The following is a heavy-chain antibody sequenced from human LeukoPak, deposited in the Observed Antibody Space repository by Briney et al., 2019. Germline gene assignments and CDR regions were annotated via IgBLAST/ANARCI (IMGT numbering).Heavy chain of an antibody. V-gene: IGHV4-39*01. CDR3: ARQRKGTVGATSLDY. J-gene: IGHJ4*02. CDR2: IYYSGST. Sequence: SETLSLTCTVSGGSISSSNYYWGWIRQPPGKGPEWIGSIYYSGSTYYNPSLKSRVTISVDTSKNQFSLKLSSVTAADTAVYYCARQRKGTVGATSLDYWSQGTLVTVSS. CDR1: GGSISSSNYY. D-gene: IGHD1-26*01.